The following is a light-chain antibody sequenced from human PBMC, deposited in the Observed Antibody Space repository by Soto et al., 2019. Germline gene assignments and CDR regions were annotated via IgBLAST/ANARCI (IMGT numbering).Light chain of an antibody. J-gene: IGLJ1*01. CDR2: EVR. Sequence: QSALTQPASVSGSPGQSITISCTGTSSDVGGYNSVCWHQQHPGKAPKLMIYEVRNRPSGVSDRFSASKSGNTASLTISGLQADDEADYYCSSFTSSHTYVFGSGTKLTVL. CDR3: SSFTSSHTYV. CDR1: SSDVGGYNS. V-gene: IGLV2-14*01.